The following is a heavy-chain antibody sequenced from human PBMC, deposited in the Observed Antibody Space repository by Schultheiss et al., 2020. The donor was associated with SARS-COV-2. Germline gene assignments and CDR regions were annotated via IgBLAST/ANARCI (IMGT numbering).Heavy chain of an antibody. CDR2: ISAYNGNT. J-gene: IGHJ3*02. CDR3: ARTTFVLRFLEWSPWAFDI. Sequence: ASVKVSCKASGGTFSSYAISWVRQAPGQGLEWMGWISAYNGNTNYAQKLQGRVTMTTDTSTSTAYMELRSLRSDDTAVYYCARTTFVLRFLEWSPWAFDIWGQGTMVTVSS. V-gene: IGHV1-18*01. CDR1: GGTFSSYA. D-gene: IGHD3-3*01.